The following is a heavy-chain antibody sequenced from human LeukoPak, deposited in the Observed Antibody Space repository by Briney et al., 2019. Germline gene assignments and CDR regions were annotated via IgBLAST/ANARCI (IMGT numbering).Heavy chain of an antibody. CDR3: AVPGREIATSLDY. CDR1: GFTLSSYA. V-gene: IGHV3-23*01. J-gene: IGHJ4*02. Sequence: GGSLRLSCAASGFTLSSYAMSRVRQAPGKGVEWVLAINCSWGWTYYADSVKGRLTISRDNSKNTLYLQMNSLRAEDTAVYYCAVPGREIATSLDYWGQGTLVTVSS. CDR2: INCSWGWT. D-gene: IGHD5-24*01.